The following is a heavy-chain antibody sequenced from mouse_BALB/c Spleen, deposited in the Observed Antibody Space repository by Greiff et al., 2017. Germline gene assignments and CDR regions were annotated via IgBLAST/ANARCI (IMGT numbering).Heavy chain of an antibody. Sequence: QVQLKQSGAELVRPGVSVKISCKGSGYTFTDYAMHWVKQSHAKSLEWIGVISTYYGDASYNQKFKGKATMTVDKSSSTAYMELARLTSEDSAIYYCARGRTTVVATDFDYWGQGTTLTVSS. CDR1: GYTFTDYA. V-gene: IGHV1S137*01. CDR3: ARGRTTVVATDFDY. CDR2: ISTYYGDA. J-gene: IGHJ2*01. D-gene: IGHD1-1*01.